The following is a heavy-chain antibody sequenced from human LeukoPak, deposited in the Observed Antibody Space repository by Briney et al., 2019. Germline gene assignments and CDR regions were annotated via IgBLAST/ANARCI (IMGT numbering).Heavy chain of an antibody. Sequence: GGSLRLSCAASGFTFSSYAMSWVRQAPGKGLEWVSAISGSGGSTYYADSVKGRFTISRDNSKNTLYLQMNSLRAEDTAVYYCAKPEYYYDSSGYFYFDYWGQGTPVTVSS. D-gene: IGHD3-22*01. V-gene: IGHV3-23*01. CDR2: ISGSGGST. J-gene: IGHJ4*02. CDR3: AKPEYYYDSSGYFYFDY. CDR1: GFTFSSYA.